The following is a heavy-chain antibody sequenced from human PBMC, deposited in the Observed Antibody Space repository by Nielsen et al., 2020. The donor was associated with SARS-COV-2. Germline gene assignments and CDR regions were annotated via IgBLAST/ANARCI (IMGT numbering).Heavy chain of an antibody. CDR1: GGTFSSYT. V-gene: IGHV1-69*02. D-gene: IGHD2-15*01. J-gene: IGHJ6*02. CDR3: ASELEVEGTSMDV. CDR2: IIPILGIA. Sequence: SVHVSCKASGGTFSSYTISWVRQAPGQGLEWMGRIIPILGIANYAQKFQGRVTITADKSTSTAYMELSSLRSEDTAVYYCASELEVEGTSMDVWGQGTTVTVSS.